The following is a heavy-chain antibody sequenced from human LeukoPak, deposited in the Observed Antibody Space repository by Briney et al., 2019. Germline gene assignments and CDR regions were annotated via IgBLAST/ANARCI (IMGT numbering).Heavy chain of an antibody. Sequence: GGSLRLSCAASGFTFSSYSMNWVRQAPGKGLEWVSYISSSSSTIYYADSVKGRFTISRDNAKNSLYLQMNSLRAEDTAVYYCATWGSTKYRDDAFDIWGQGTMVTVSS. D-gene: IGHD2/OR15-2a*01. CDR1: GFTFSSYS. V-gene: IGHV3-48*04. CDR3: ATWGSTKYRDDAFDI. J-gene: IGHJ3*02. CDR2: ISSSSSTI.